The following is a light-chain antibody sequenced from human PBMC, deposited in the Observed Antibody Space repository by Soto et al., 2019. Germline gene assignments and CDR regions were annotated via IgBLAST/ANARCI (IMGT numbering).Light chain of an antibody. Sequence: EIVITQSPATLSVSPGESATLSCRASQSVSSDLAWYQQTTGQAPRLLIYYTSTRDTGFPARFSGSGSGTDFTLPISRLEPEDFALYYCQQYGSHPITFGQGTRLEIK. CDR2: YTS. V-gene: IGKV3-15*01. J-gene: IGKJ5*01. CDR1: QSVSSD. CDR3: QQYGSHPIT.